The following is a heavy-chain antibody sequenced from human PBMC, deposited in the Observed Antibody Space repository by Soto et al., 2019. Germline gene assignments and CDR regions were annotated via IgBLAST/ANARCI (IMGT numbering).Heavy chain of an antibody. Sequence: PSETLSLTCTVSGGSISSYYWSWIRQPPGKGLEWIGYIYYSGSTNYNPSLKSRVTISVDTSKNQFSLKLSSATAADTAVYYCARAEYSSSPSGLDPWGQGTLVTVSS. D-gene: IGHD6-6*01. CDR3: ARAEYSSSPSGLDP. J-gene: IGHJ5*02. V-gene: IGHV4-59*01. CDR1: GGSISSYY. CDR2: IYYSGST.